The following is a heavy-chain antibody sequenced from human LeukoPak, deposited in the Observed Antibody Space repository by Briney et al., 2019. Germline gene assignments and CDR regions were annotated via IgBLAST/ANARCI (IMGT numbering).Heavy chain of an antibody. Sequence: ASVKVSCKASGGTFSSYAISWVRQAPGQGLEWMGIINPSGGSTSYAQKFQGRVTMTRDTSTSTVYMELSSLRSEDTAVYYCARDKVATVDYWGQGTLVTVSS. J-gene: IGHJ4*02. CDR1: GGTFSSYA. D-gene: IGHD5-12*01. CDR3: ARDKVATVDY. CDR2: INPSGGST. V-gene: IGHV1-46*01.